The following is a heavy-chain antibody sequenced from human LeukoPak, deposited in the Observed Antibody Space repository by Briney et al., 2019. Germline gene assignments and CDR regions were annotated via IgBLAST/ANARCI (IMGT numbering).Heavy chain of an antibody. Sequence: ASVKVSCKASGYTFTSYGISWVRQAPEQGLEWMGWISVYNGNTNYAQKLQGRVTMTTDTSTSTAYMELRSLRSDDTAVYYCARAEGVGATGRDDYWGQGTLVTVSS. CDR1: GYTFTSYG. CDR2: ISVYNGNT. CDR3: ARAEGVGATGRDDY. D-gene: IGHD1-26*01. J-gene: IGHJ4*02. V-gene: IGHV1-18*01.